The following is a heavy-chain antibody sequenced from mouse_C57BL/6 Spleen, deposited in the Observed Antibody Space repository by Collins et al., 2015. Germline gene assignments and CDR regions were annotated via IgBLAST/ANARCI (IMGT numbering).Heavy chain of an antibody. CDR2: ISPNNGGT. CDR1: GYTFTDYN. CDR3: AKGDYYGRFAY. J-gene: IGHJ3*01. D-gene: IGHD1-1*01. V-gene: IGHV1-18*01. Sequence: EVLLQQSGPELVKPGASVKIPCKASGYTFTDYNMDWVKQSHGKSLEWIGDISPNNGGTIYNQKFKGKATLTVDKSSSTAYMELRSLTSEDTAVYYCAKGDYYGRFAYWGQGTLVTVSA.